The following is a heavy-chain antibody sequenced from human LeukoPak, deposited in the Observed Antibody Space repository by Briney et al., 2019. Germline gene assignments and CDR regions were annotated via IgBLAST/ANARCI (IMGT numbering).Heavy chain of an antibody. Sequence: GGSLRLSCAASGFTFDDYGMSWVRQAPGKELEWVSGINWNGGSTGYADSVKGRFTISRDNAKNSLYLQMNSLRAEDTALNHCARWIQIGGFYYYGMDVWGQGTTVTVSS. V-gene: IGHV3-20*01. J-gene: IGHJ6*02. D-gene: IGHD5-18*01. CDR1: GFTFDDYG. CDR3: ARWIQIGGFYYYGMDV. CDR2: INWNGGST.